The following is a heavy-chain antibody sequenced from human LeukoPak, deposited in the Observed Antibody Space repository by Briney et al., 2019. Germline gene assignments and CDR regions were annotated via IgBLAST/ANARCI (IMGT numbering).Heavy chain of an antibody. CDR1: GGSISSSTYY. CDR2: IYYIGST. Sequence: SETLSLTCTVSGGSISSSTYYWGWVRQPPGKGLEWIGNIYYIGSTYYNPSLKSRVTVSVDTSKNQFSLKLSSVTAADTAVYYCARAYYDSSARCVDVWGQGTTVTVSS. D-gene: IGHD3-22*01. CDR3: ARAYYDSSARCVDV. V-gene: IGHV4-39*07. J-gene: IGHJ6*02.